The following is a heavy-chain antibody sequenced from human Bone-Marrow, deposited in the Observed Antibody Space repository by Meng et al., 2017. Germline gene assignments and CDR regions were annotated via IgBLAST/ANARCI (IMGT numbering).Heavy chain of an antibody. D-gene: IGHD1-26*01. CDR3: ARDRSGSYYSDY. Sequence: QVPCVQSGAGGKKPGSPVKVSCKASGGTFSSYTISWVRQAPGQGLEWMGRIIPILGIANYAQKFQGRVTITADKSTSTAYMELSSLRSEDTAVYYCARDRSGSYYSDYWGQGTLVTVSS. CDR1: GGTFSSYT. CDR2: IIPILGIA. V-gene: IGHV1-69*08. J-gene: IGHJ4*02.